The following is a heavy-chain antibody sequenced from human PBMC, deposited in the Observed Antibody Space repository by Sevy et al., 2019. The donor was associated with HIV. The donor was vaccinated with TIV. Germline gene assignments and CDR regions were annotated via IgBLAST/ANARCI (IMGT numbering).Heavy chain of an antibody. Sequence: GGSLRLSCAASGFRFSSYAMNWVRQAPGKGLEWVSGISDSGDSTNYAHFVKGRFTISRDNSKNTLYLQMNSLRAEDTAVYFCAKRTPALDYWGQGVLVTVSS. CDR1: GFRFSSYA. J-gene: IGHJ4*02. CDR2: ISDSGDST. CDR3: AKRTPALDY. V-gene: IGHV3-23*01.